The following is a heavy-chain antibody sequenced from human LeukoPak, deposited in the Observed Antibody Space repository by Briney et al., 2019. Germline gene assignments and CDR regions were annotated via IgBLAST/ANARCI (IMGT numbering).Heavy chain of an antibody. Sequence: PSETLSLTCTVSGGSISSYYWSWIRQPPGKGLEWIGYIYYSGSTNYNPSLKSRVTISVDTSKNQFSLKLSSVTAADTAVYYCARDRIVGATREAFDIWGQGTMVTVSS. CDR3: ARDRIVGATREAFDI. J-gene: IGHJ3*02. V-gene: IGHV4-59*01. CDR2: IYYSGST. CDR1: GGSISSYY. D-gene: IGHD1-26*01.